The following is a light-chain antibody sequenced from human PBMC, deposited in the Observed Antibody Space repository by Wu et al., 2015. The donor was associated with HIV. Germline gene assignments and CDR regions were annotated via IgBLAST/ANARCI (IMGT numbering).Light chain of an antibody. J-gene: IGKJ2*03. CDR1: QSVSSNY. Sequence: EIVLTQSPDTLSLSPGERATLSCRASQSVSSNYLAWYRQKPGQAPRPLIYGASSRATGIPDRFSGSGSGTDFTLTISRLEPEDFAVYYCQQYGSLPYSFGRGDRAGDQT. V-gene: IGKV3-20*01. CDR2: GAS. CDR3: QQYGSLPYS.